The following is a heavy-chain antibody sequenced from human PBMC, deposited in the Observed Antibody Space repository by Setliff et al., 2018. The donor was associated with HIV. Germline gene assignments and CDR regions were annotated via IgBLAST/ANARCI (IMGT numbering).Heavy chain of an antibody. V-gene: IGHV4-38-2*02. CDR2: IHHNGNA. CDR1: GYSITSGYY. J-gene: IGHJ6*02. CDR3: ARRGDFFYYAMDV. Sequence: SETLSLTCTVSGYSITSGYYWGWIRQPPGKGLEWIGSIHHNGNAYYNPSLKSRVTISVDRSKNQFSLKLSSVTAADTAVYYCARRGDFFYYAMDVWGQGTTVTVSS.